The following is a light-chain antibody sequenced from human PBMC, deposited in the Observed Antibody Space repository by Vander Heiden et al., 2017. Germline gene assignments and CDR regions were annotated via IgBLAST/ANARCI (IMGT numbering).Light chain of an antibody. CDR2: GKN. V-gene: IGLV3-19*01. Sequence: SSELTQDPAVSVALGQTVRITCQGDSLRSYYASWYQKKPGQDHVLGIEGKNNRPSGIPDRFAGSSSGKKDYFKINGAQAEDEADDYGNYRASGGKQGGFGGGKKLT. CDR3: NYRASGGKQGG. CDR1: SLRSYY. J-gene: IGLJ2*01.